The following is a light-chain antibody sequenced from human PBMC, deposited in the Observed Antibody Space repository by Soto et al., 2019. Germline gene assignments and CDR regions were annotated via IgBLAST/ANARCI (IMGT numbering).Light chain of an antibody. V-gene: IGKV3-11*01. CDR3: QQRSNWPPVT. CDR2: DAS. Sequence: EIVLTQSPATLSLSPGERATLSCRASQSVSSYLAWYQQKPGQAPRLLIYDASNRATGIPARFSGSGSGTDFTLTISSPEPEDFAVYYCQQRSNWPPVTFGQATKVDIK. CDR1: QSVSSY. J-gene: IGKJ1*01.